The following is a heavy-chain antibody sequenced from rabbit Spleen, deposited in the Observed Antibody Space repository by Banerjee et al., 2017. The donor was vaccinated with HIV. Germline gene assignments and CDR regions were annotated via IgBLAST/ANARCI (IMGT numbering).Heavy chain of an antibody. CDR1: GFDFSSSYY. CDR2: IDTSSVHT. Sequence: QEQLEESGGDLVKPGASLTLTCKASGFDFSSSYYMCWVRQAPEKGLELIACIDTSSVHTADATWAKGRFTISKTSSTTVTLQMTSLTAADTATYFCARDVGIDVYRFSLWGPGTLVTVS. J-gene: IGHJ4*01. D-gene: IGHD4-2*01. CDR3: ARDVGIDVYRFSL. V-gene: IGHV1S45*01.